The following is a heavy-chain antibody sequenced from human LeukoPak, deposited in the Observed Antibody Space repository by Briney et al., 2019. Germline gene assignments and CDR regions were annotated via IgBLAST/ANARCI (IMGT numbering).Heavy chain of an antibody. Sequence: ASVKVSCKASGGTFSSYAISWVRQAPGQGLEWMGGIIPISGTANYAQKFQGRVTITTDESTSTAYMELSSLRSEDTAVYYCASARPGDDVRYYYYYMDVWGKGTTVTVSS. CDR2: IIPISGTA. J-gene: IGHJ6*03. V-gene: IGHV1-69*05. CDR3: ASARPGDDVRYYYYYMDV. D-gene: IGHD3-16*01. CDR1: GGTFSSYA.